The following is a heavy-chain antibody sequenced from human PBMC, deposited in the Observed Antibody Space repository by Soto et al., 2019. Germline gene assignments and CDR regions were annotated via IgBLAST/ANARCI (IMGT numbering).Heavy chain of an antibody. CDR1: GGTFSSYA. J-gene: IGHJ6*02. V-gene: IGHV1-69*13. D-gene: IGHD3-10*01. CDR2: IIPIFGTA. Sequence: SVKVSCQASGGTFSSYAISWVRQAPGQGLEWMGGIIPIFGTANYAQKFQGRVTITADESTSTAYMELSSLRSEDTAVYYCAGVQRITMVRGVIIHDYGMDVWGQGTTVTVSS. CDR3: AGVQRITMVRGVIIHDYGMDV.